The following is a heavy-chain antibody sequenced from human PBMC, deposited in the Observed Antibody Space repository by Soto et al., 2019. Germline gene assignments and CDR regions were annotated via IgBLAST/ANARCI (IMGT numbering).Heavy chain of an antibody. CDR2: IYYSGST. V-gene: IGHV4-59*01. CDR3: ARLDYGGAQGWFDP. CDR1: GGSISGYY. D-gene: IGHD4-17*01. J-gene: IGHJ5*02. Sequence: LSLTCTVSGGSISGYYWSWIRQPPGKGLEWIGYIYYSGSTNYNPSLKSRVTISVDTSKNQFSLKLSSVTAADTAVYYCARLDYGGAQGWFDPWGQGTLVTVSS.